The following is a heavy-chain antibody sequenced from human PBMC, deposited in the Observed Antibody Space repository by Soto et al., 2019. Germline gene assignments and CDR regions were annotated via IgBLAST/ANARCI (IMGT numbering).Heavy chain of an antibody. CDR1: GYTFTSYG. CDR2: ISAYNGNT. V-gene: IGHV1-18*01. Sequence: ASVKVSCKASGYTFTSYGISWVRQAPGQGLEWMGWISAYNGNTNYAQKLQGRVTMTTDTSTSTAYMELRSLRSDDTAVYYCARDLVLKTGRLRLNFGYWGQGTLVTVSS. J-gene: IGHJ4*02. D-gene: IGHD4-17*01. CDR3: ARDLVLKTGRLRLNFGY.